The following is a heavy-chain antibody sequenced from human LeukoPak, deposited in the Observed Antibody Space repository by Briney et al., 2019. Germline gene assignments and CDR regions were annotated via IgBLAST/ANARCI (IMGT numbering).Heavy chain of an antibody. J-gene: IGHJ4*02. Sequence: GGSLRLSCAASGFTFSSYSMNWVRQAPGKGPEWVSSISSSSSYIYYADSVKGRFTISRDNAKNSLYLQMNSLRAEDTAVYHCARGPSSGSSSFDYWGQGTLVTVSS. D-gene: IGHD6-19*01. V-gene: IGHV3-21*01. CDR2: ISSSSSYI. CDR1: GFTFSSYS. CDR3: ARGPSSGSSSFDY.